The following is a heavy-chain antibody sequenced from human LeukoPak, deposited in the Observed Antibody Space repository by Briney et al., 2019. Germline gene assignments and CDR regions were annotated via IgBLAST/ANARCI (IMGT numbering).Heavy chain of an antibody. Sequence: AGSLRLSCAVSGFSFSSYGMNWVRQAPGKGLEWLSYLSNTNMIHYAESVKGRFTISRDNAKNSLYLQMDGLRAEDTTVYYCARRGETAMVGDYWGRGTLVTVSS. CDR1: GFSFSSYG. D-gene: IGHD5-18*01. CDR3: ARRGETAMVGDY. J-gene: IGHJ4*02. V-gene: IGHV3-48*01. CDR2: LSNTNMI.